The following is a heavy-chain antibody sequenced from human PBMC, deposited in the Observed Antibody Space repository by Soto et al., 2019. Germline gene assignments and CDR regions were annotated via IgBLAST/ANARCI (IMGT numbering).Heavy chain of an antibody. CDR3: ARDVLRYFDWFPKGDYYYGMDV. Sequence: SETLSLTCTVSGGSISSSSFHWGWIRQPPGKGLEWIGSIYYSGSTYYSPSLKSRVTISVDTSKNQFSLKLSSVTAADTAVYYCARDVLRYFDWFPKGDYYYGMDVWGQGTTVTVSS. CDR2: IYYSGST. V-gene: IGHV4-39*07. CDR1: GGSISSSSFH. D-gene: IGHD3-9*01. J-gene: IGHJ6*02.